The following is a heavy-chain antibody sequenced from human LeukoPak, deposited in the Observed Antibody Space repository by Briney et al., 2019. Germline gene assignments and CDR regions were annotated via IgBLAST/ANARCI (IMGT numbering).Heavy chain of an antibody. J-gene: IGHJ4*02. CDR2: ISYDGSNK. CDR3: VGSSGWYRPTFDY. D-gene: IGHD6-19*01. Sequence: GGSLRLSCAASGFTFSSYAMHWVRQAPGKGLEWVAVISYDGSNKYYADSVKGRFTISRDNSKNTLYPQMNSLRAEDTAVYYCVGSSGWYRPTFDYWGQGTLVTVSS. V-gene: IGHV3-30-3*01. CDR1: GFTFSSYA.